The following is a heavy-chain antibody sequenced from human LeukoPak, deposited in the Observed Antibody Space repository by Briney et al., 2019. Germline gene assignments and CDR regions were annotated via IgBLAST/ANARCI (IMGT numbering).Heavy chain of an antibody. V-gene: IGHV4-61*08. Sequence: SETLSLTCTVSGDSISSGDYYWSWIRQPPGKGLEWIGYIYNSGSTYYNPSLKSRVTISVDTSKNQFSLKLSSVTAADTAVYYCARGGDYYDIDYWGQGTLVTVSS. CDR1: GDSISSGDYY. J-gene: IGHJ4*02. D-gene: IGHD3-22*01. CDR3: ARGGDYYDIDY. CDR2: IYNSGST.